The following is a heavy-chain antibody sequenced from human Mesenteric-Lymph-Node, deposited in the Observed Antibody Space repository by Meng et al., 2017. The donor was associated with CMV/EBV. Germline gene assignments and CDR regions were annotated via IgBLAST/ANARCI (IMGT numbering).Heavy chain of an antibody. D-gene: IGHD6-19*01. V-gene: IGHV4-59*08. J-gene: IGHJ4*02. CDR3: ARQPNIAVAGTGYFDY. CDR2: IYYSGST. Sequence: SETLSLTCTVSGGSISSYYWSWIRQPPGKGLEWIGYIYYSGSTNYNPSLKSRVTISVDTSKNQFSLKLSSVTAADTAVYYCARQPNIAVAGTGYFDYWGQGTLVTVSS. CDR1: GGSISSYY.